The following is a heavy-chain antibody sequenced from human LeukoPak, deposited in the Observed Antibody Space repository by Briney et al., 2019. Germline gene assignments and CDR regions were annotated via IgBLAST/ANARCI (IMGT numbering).Heavy chain of an antibody. Sequence: KPGGSLRLSCAASGFTFSNAWMSWVRQAPGKGLEWVGRIRSKTDGGKIDYAAPVKGRFTISRDDSESTLYLQMNSLKTEDTAVYYCKRDIVVVPTAITDYYQYYGMDVWGQGTTVAVSS. D-gene: IGHD2-2*01. CDR1: GFTFSNAW. J-gene: IGHJ6*02. V-gene: IGHV3-15*05. CDR2: IRSKTDGGKI. CDR3: KRDIVVVPTAITDYYQYYGMDV.